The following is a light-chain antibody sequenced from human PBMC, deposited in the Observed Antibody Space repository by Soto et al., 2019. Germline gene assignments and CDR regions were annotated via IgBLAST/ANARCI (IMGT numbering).Light chain of an antibody. Sequence: EIVLTQSPGTLSLSPGERATLSCRASQSVSSSYLAWYQQKPGQAPRLLIYGASSRATGIPDRFSGSGSGTDFTLGINRLEPEDFAVYYCQQYDGSTTFGGGTKVEIK. CDR2: GAS. V-gene: IGKV3-20*01. CDR3: QQYDGSTT. CDR1: QSVSSSY. J-gene: IGKJ4*01.